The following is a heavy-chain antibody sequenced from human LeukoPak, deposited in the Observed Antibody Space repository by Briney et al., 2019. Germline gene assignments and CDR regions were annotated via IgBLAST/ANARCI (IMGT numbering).Heavy chain of an antibody. V-gene: IGHV3-21*01. CDR2: ISSSSSCI. CDR1: GFTFSSYS. CDR3: ARDRGIAASDAFDI. D-gene: IGHD6-13*01. J-gene: IGHJ3*02. Sequence: PGGSLRLSCAASGFTFSSYSMNWVRQAPGKGLEWVSSISSSSSCIYYADSVKGRFTISRDNAKNSLYLQMNSLRAEDTAVYYCARDRGIAASDAFDIWGQGTMVTVSS.